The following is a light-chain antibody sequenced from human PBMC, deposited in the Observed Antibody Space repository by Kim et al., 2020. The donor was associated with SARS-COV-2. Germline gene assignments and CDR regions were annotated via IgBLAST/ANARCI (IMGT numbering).Light chain of an antibody. Sequence: EIVLTQSPGTLSLSPGERVTLSCRASQSVSSDSLAWYQHKPGQSPRLLIYGASSRATGVSDRFSGSGSGTDFTLTISRLEPEDFAVYYCQQYGPSPPYTFGQGTKLEI. J-gene: IGKJ2*01. CDR2: GAS. CDR1: QSVSSDS. V-gene: IGKV3-20*01. CDR3: QQYGPSPPYT.